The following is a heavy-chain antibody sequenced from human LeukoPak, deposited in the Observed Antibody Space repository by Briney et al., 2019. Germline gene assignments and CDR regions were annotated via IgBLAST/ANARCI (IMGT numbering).Heavy chain of an antibody. CDR3: SRLAKCDGNCYSFDL. CDR1: GDSITTHP. J-gene: IGHJ4*02. Sequence: PSETLSLTCTVSGDSITTHPWSWVRQTSGKGLDYIGFIDSNCNTNYNPSLKTRVIISSDTSTNQISLTLNSVAAADTAVYYCSRLAKCDGNCYSFDLWGQGMLVTVSS. CDR2: IDSNCNT. D-gene: IGHD2-15*01. V-gene: IGHV4-59*11.